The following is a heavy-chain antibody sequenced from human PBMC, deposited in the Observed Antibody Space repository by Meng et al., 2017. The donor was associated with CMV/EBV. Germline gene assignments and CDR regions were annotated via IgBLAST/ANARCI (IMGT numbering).Heavy chain of an antibody. CDR2: IYPGDSDT. J-gene: IGHJ4*02. CDR1: GYSFTSYW. Sequence: GESLKISCKGSGYSFTSYWIGWVRQMPGKGLEWVGIIYPGDSDTRYSPSFQGQVTISADKSISTAYLQWGSLKASDTAMYYCARRYCSGGSCYSYFDYWGQGTLVTVSS. V-gene: IGHV5-51*01. CDR3: ARRYCSGGSCYSYFDY. D-gene: IGHD2-15*01.